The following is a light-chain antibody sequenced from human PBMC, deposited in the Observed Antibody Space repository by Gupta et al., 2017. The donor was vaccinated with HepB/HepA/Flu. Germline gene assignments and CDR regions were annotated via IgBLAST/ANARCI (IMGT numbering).Light chain of an antibody. CDR3: DSYAGYNRVV. CDR2: EVS. Sequence: QCALSQARAASGSPGESVTISCTGTSNYFGRYNFVSWYQQHPGKDPKVIMSEVSKRPSGVPGLVSGSESGNKESLNVSGLQAGSAADEHHDSYAGYNRVVFGGGTKLTGL. V-gene: IGLV2-8*01. J-gene: IGLJ2*01. CDR1: SNYFGRYNF.